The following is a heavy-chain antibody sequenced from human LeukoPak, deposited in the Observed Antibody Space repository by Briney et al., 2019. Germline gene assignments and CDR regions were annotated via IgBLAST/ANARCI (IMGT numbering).Heavy chain of an antibody. D-gene: IGHD1-1*01. CDR3: ARSHEGTAAGWVSLALDN. CDR2: IYHSGST. Sequence: SQTLSLTCTVSSYSISSGYYWGWIRQPPGKGLEWIGSIYHSGSTSYNPSLKSPDTISVETSKTQFSLKLSSVTAAATTVYQCARSHEGTAAGWVSLALDNWGQGTMVTVSS. V-gene: IGHV4-38-2*02. J-gene: IGHJ4*02. CDR1: SYSISSGYY.